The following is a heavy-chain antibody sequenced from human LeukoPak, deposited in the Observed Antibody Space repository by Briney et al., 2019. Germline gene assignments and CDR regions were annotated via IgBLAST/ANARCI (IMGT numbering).Heavy chain of an antibody. CDR3: ARAPYYYDSSGYYFFDY. CDR2: IYYSGST. J-gene: IGHJ4*02. Sequence: SETLSLTCTVSGGSISSYYWSWIRQPPGKGLEWIGYIYYSGSTNYNPSLKSRVTISVDTSKNQFSLKLSSVTAADTAVYYCARAPYYYDSSGYYFFDYWGQGTLVTVSS. CDR1: GGSISSYY. D-gene: IGHD3-22*01. V-gene: IGHV4-59*01.